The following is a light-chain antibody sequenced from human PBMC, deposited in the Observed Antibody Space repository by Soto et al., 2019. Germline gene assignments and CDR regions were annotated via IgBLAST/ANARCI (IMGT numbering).Light chain of an antibody. Sequence: QSALTQPASVSGSPGQSITISCTGTSSDVGGYNYVSWYQQHPGKAPKLMIYEVSNRPSGVSNRFSVSKSGNTASLTISGLQAEDEADYYCSSYTSRSTLDDVFGSGTQLTVL. J-gene: IGLJ7*01. CDR2: EVS. CDR1: SSDVGGYNY. CDR3: SSYTSRSTLDDV. V-gene: IGLV2-14*01.